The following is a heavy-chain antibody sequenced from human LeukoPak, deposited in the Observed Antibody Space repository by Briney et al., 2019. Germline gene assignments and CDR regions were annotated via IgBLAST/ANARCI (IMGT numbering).Heavy chain of an antibody. Sequence: GGSLRLSCAASGFTISSYGMHWVRQAPGKGLEWVAVISSDGSNKYYAESVKGRFTISRDNSKNTLYLQMNSLRAEDTAVYYCARSEVGGSYSVPPVLYYYYGMDVWGQGTTVTVSS. V-gene: IGHV3-30*03. J-gene: IGHJ6*02. CDR1: GFTISSYG. D-gene: IGHD1-26*01. CDR2: ISSDGSNK. CDR3: ARSEVGGSYSVPPVLYYYYGMDV.